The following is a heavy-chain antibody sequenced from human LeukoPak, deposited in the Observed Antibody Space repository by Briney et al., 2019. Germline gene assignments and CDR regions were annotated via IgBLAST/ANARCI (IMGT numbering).Heavy chain of an antibody. CDR3: ASVRHDPLEYYYYVDV. V-gene: IGHV4-34*01. J-gene: IGHJ6*03. CDR1: GDSLSRYY. CDR2: INPSGSP. D-gene: IGHD2/OR15-2a*01. Sequence: PSETLSLTCAVYGDSLSRYYWTWIRQTPGKGLGWLAEINPSGSPDYNPSLKSRATISVDTSKNQFSLRLASVTAADTAVYYCASVRHDPLEYYYYVDVWGKGTTVTVSS.